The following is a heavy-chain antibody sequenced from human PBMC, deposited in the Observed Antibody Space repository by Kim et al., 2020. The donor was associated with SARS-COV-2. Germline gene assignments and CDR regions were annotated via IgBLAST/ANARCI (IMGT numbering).Heavy chain of an antibody. D-gene: IGHD2-15*01. Sequence: SETLSLTCTVFGGSINRDNYYWGWIRQAPGKGLEWIASVIYNGDTFYNPALKSRVTISIDTSQNQFSLRLKSLTAAHTAVYYCARPFPGRGGGGRFDPWG. CDR3: ARPFPGRGGGGRFDP. CDR2: VIYNGDT. V-gene: IGHV4-39*01. J-gene: IGHJ5*02. CDR1: GGSINRDNYY.